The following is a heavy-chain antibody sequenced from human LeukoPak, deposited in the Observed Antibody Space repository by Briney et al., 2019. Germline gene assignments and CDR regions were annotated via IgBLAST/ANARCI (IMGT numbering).Heavy chain of an antibody. Sequence: PSETLSLTCSVSGGSVTDYFLSWIRQTPGKGLEWIGYIYYRGTTESNPSLKRRVTISVDPSMNHFSLKLPSVTAADTAVYFCAGFRSGPAFEMWGRGTLVSVSS. V-gene: IGHV4-59*02. D-gene: IGHD2-15*01. J-gene: IGHJ3*02. CDR2: IYYRGTT. CDR1: GGSVTDYF. CDR3: AGFRSGPAFEM.